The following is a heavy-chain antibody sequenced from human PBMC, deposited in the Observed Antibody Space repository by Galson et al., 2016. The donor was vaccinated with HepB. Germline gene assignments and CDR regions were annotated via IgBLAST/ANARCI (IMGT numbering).Heavy chain of an antibody. CDR1: GVTLSSYC. J-gene: IGHJ4*02. Sequence: SLRLSCAASGVTLSSYCMNWVRQAPGKGLEWVSSISSSSTYIYYADSLKGRFTISRDNAKNSLFLQMSSLSAEDTAVYYCARELVAQTGVFDYWGQGTLVTVSS. CDR2: ISSSSTYI. V-gene: IGHV3-21*01. CDR3: ARELVAQTGVFDY. D-gene: IGHD6-6*01.